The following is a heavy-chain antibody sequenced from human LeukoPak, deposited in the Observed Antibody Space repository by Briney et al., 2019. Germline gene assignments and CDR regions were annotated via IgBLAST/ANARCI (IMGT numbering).Heavy chain of an antibody. J-gene: IGHJ3*02. CDR2: IIPILGIA. V-gene: IGHV1-69*04. Sequence: ASVKVSCKASGGTFSSYAISWVRQAPGQGLEWMGRIIPILGIANYALKFQGRVTITADKSTSTAYMELSSLRSEDTAVYYCARDEVWNAFDIWGQGTMVTVSS. D-gene: IGHD1-1*01. CDR3: ARDEVWNAFDI. CDR1: GGTFSSYA.